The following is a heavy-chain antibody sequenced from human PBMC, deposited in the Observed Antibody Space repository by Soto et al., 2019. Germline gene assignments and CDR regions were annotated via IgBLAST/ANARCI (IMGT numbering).Heavy chain of an antibody. CDR3: ARVWSSSPSGWGAHAMDV. Sequence: GAPMKVSRKASGGPLRSYAFSWVRQGPGQGVEWMGGIIPIFGTANYAQKFQGRVTITADESMSTAYMELSSLRSEDTAVYYCARVWSSSPSGWGAHAMDVWGQGTTVTVSS. CDR2: IIPIFGTA. D-gene: IGHD6-13*01. CDR1: GGPLRSYA. J-gene: IGHJ6*02. V-gene: IGHV1-69*01.